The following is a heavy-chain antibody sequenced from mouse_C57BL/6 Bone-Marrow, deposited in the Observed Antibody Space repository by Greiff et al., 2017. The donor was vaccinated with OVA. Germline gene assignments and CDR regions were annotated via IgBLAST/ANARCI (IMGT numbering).Heavy chain of an antibody. CDR3: ARGRKNGWLLIAY. CDR1: GYTFTSYW. CDR2: INPSNGGT. Sequence: VQLQQPGTDLVKPGASVKLSCKASGYTFTSYWMHWVKQRPGPGLAWIGNINPSNGGTNYNEKFKSKATLTVDKSSSTAYMQLSSLTSEDSAVYYCARGRKNGWLLIAYWGQGTLVTVSA. J-gene: IGHJ3*01. D-gene: IGHD2-3*01. V-gene: IGHV1-53*01.